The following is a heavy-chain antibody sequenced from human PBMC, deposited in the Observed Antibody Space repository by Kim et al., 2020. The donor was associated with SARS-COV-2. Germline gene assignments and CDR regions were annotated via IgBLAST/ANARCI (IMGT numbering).Heavy chain of an antibody. CDR2: IYYSGNT. Sequence: SETLSLTCTVSDDSISRSSYSWSWIRQPPGKGLEWIGTIYYSGNTYYNPSLKSRVTISIDTSQSQFSLNLNSVTAADTALYYCARHQSGTYYRFDYWGQGTLVTVSS. CDR3: ARHQSGTYYRFDY. D-gene: IGHD1-26*01. CDR1: DDSISRSSYS. V-gene: IGHV4-39*01. J-gene: IGHJ4*02.